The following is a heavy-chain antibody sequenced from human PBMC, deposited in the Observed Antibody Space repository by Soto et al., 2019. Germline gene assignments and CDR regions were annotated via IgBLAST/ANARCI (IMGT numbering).Heavy chain of an antibody. CDR2: IYQSGTT. Sequence: SETLSLTCGVSGHSISSGYYWGWIRQSQGKGLEWIGSIYQSGTTNYNPSLKSRVAMSIEASKNQFSMSLTSVTAADTAVYFCTSCTSTSGYPTWGLRHFDHWGQGTLVTGLL. CDR1: GHSISSGYY. CDR3: TSCTSTSGYPTWGLRHFDH. D-gene: IGHD3-16*01. V-gene: IGHV4-38-2*01. J-gene: IGHJ4*02.